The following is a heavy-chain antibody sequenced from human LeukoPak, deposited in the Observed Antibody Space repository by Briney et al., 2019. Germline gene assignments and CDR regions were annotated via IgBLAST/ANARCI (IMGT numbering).Heavy chain of an antibody. J-gene: IGHJ4*02. Sequence: ASVKVSCKVSGYILTELSIHWVRQAAGKGLEWMGGFDPQYGEGVYAQKFLGRVTMTEDTSTDTAYMELRSLSSDDTAVYYCATGAYTSGSFYFGDIFNWGQGTLVTVSS. V-gene: IGHV1-24*01. CDR3: ATGAYTSGSFYFGDIFN. D-gene: IGHD3-10*01. CDR1: GYILTELS. CDR2: FDPQYGEG.